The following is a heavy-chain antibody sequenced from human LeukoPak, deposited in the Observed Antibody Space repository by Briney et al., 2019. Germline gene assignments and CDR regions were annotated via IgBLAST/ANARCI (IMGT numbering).Heavy chain of an antibody. J-gene: IGHJ4*02. Sequence: HPGGSLRLSCAASGFTFSSYSMNWVRQAPGKGLEWVSYISSSSSTIYYADSVKGRFTISRDNAKNSLYLQMNSLRAEDTAVYYCARDPGFVVVTAHDESCFDYWGQGTLVTVSS. CDR1: GFTFSSYS. CDR2: ISSSSSTI. V-gene: IGHV3-48*01. D-gene: IGHD2-21*02. CDR3: ARDPGFVVVTAHDESCFDY.